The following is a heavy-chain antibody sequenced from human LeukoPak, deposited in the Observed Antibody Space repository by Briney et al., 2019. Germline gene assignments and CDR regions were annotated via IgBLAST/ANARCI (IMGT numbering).Heavy chain of an antibody. CDR3: AKSVNYGDYGAHFDY. CDR2: ISGDGGST. Sequence: GGSLRLSCAASGFTFDDYAMHWVRQAPGKGLEWVALISGDGGSTYYAVSVKGRFTISRDNSKNSLYLQMNSLRTEDTALYYCAKSVNYGDYGAHFDYWGQGTLVTVSS. D-gene: IGHD4-17*01. V-gene: IGHV3-43*02. CDR1: GFTFDDYA. J-gene: IGHJ4*02.